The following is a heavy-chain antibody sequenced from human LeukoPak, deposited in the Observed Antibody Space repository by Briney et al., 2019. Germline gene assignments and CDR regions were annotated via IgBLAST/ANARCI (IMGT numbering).Heavy chain of an antibody. Sequence: GGSLRLSCAASGFTFSYYGIHWVRQAPGKGLEWVAFIRYNGFNEYYADSVKGRFTISRDNSKNTLYLQMHSLRVEDTAVYYYALYVWGSYRAFDPWGQGTLVTVSS. V-gene: IGHV3-30*02. J-gene: IGHJ5*02. CDR2: IRYNGFNE. D-gene: IGHD3-16*02. CDR1: GFTFSYYG. CDR3: ALYVWGSYRAFDP.